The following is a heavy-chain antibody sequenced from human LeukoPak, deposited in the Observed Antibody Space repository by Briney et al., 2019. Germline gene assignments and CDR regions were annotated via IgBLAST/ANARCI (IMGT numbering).Heavy chain of an antibody. V-gene: IGHV3-21*01. J-gene: IGHJ4*02. CDR3: ARATTVTLTFDY. D-gene: IGHD4-17*01. CDR2: ISSSSSYI. Sequence: GRSLRLSCAASGFTFSSYSMNWVRQAPGKGLEWVSSISSSSSYIYYADSVKGRFTISRDNAKNSLYLQMNSLRAEDTAVYYCARATTVTLTFDYWGQGTLVTVSS. CDR1: GFTFSSYS.